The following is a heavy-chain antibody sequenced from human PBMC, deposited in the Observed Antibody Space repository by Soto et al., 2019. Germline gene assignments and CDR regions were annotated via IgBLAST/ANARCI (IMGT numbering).Heavy chain of an antibody. Sequence: RSSETLSLTCTFSGDSIISSDFYWGWVRQPPGKGLEWIGSIFYLGSSYYNPSLKSRVTMSVDTSKNQFSLRLRSVTAADTALYFCARHSLALRKNNWFDPWGQGIMVTVS. D-gene: IGHD3-3*02. CDR1: GDSIISSDFY. V-gene: IGHV4-39*01. J-gene: IGHJ5*02. CDR2: IFYLGSS. CDR3: ARHSLALRKNNWFDP.